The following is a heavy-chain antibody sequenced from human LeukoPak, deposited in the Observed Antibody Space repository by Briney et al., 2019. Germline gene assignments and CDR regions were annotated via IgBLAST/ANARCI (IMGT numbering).Heavy chain of an antibody. J-gene: IGHJ4*02. CDR3: ARHTTDHGDFFGYFDY. Sequence: SETLSLTCAVYGGSFSGYYWSWIRQPPGKGLEWIGEINHSGSTNYNPSLKSRVTISVDTSKNQFSLKLSSVTAADTAVYYCARHTTDHGDFFGYFDYWGQGTLVTVSS. CDR1: GGSFSGYY. D-gene: IGHD4-17*01. CDR2: INHSGST. V-gene: IGHV4-34*01.